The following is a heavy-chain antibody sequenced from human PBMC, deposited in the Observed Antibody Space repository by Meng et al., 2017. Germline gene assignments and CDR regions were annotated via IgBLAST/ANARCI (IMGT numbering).Heavy chain of an antibody. Sequence: SETLSLTCTVSGGSISSYYWSWIRQPPGKGLEWIGYIYYSGSTNYNPSLKSRVTISVDTSKNQFSLKLSSVTAADTAVYYCARDRGGYSYVFLYCFDYWGQGTLVTVSS. V-gene: IGHV4-59*01. J-gene: IGHJ4*02. D-gene: IGHD5-18*01. CDR2: IYYSGST. CDR1: GGSISSYY. CDR3: ARDRGGYSYVFLYCFDY.